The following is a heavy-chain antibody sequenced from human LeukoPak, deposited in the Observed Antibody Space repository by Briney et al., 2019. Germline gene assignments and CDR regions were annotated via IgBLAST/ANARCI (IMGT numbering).Heavy chain of an antibody. Sequence: AGGSLRLFCAASGFTFNTYAMRGVRQATGKGLEWVSAISGGGATSYYADSVEGRFTISRDNSKNTLYLQMNSLRAEDTAIYYCAKDGSSGIAATADAFDIWGQGTMVTVSS. J-gene: IGHJ3*02. V-gene: IGHV3-23*01. CDR2: ISGGGATS. D-gene: IGHD6-13*01. CDR3: AKDGSSGIAATADAFDI. CDR1: GFTFNTYA.